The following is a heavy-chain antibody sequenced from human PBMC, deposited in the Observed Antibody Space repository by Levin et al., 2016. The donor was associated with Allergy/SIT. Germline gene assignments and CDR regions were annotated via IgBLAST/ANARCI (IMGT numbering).Heavy chain of an antibody. J-gene: IGHJ5*02. CDR2: ISHSGST. D-gene: IGHD1-14*01. CDR1: GGSFSGYY. V-gene: IGHV4-34*01. Sequence: ETLSLTCAVYGGSFSGYYWTWIRQPPGKGLEWIGEISHSGSTNYNPSLKSRVTISVDTSKNQFSLKLSSVTAADTAVYYCAINRGWFDPWGQGTLVTVSS. CDR3: AINRGWFDP.